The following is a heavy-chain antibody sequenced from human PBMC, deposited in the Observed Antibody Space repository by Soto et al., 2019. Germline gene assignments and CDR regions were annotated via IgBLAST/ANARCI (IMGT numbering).Heavy chain of an antibody. D-gene: IGHD3-10*01. CDR1: GYTFSSIG. Sequence: ASVKVSCKASGYTFSSIGISWVRQAPGQGLEWMGWISPYKGNTYHEPRLQGRVTPTTDTSTSTAYMELRSLTSDDTAVYYCARDLDGSGNYYTDYWGQGTLVTVSS. J-gene: IGHJ4*02. V-gene: IGHV1-18*01. CDR2: ISPYKGNT. CDR3: ARDLDGSGNYYTDY.